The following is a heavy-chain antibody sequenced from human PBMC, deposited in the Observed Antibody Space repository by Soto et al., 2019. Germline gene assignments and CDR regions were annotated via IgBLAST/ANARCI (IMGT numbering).Heavy chain of an antibody. J-gene: IGHJ4*02. Sequence: SVKVSCKASGYTFTSYDIHWVRQAPGQGLEWMGWINPNSGATNYAQKFQGRVTMTRDTSISTAYMELSRLRSDDTAVYYCASNYYDSSGYYYIDYWGQGTLVTVSS. CDR1: GYTFTSYD. CDR3: ASNYYDSSGYYYIDY. CDR2: INPNSGAT. D-gene: IGHD3-22*01. V-gene: IGHV1-2*02.